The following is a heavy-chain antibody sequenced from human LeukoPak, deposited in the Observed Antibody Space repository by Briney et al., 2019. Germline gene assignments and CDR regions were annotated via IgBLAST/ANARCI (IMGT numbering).Heavy chain of an antibody. D-gene: IGHD6-13*01. CDR3: ARRTEGSSSWARFDL. CDR1: GGTFSSYA. Sequence: SVKVSCKASGGTFSSYAISWLRQAPGQGLEWMGGIITIFGTANYAQKFQGRVTITADESTSTAYMELSSLRSEDTAVYYCARRTEGSSSWARFDLWGRGTLVTVSS. CDR2: IITIFGTA. J-gene: IGHJ2*01. V-gene: IGHV1-69*13.